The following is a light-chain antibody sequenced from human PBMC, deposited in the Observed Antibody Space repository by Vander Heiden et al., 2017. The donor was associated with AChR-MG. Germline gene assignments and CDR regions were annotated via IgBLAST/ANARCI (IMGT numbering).Light chain of an antibody. CDR2: GAS. CDR3: QQYKNWPPFT. CDR1: QSVSSN. Sequence: EIVMTQSPATLSVSPGERATLSCRASQSVSSNLAWYQQKPGQAPRLLIYGASIRATGIPARFSGSGYGTEFTLTISSLQSEDFAVYYCQQYKNWPPFTFGHGTKVDIK. V-gene: IGKV3D-15*01. J-gene: IGKJ3*01.